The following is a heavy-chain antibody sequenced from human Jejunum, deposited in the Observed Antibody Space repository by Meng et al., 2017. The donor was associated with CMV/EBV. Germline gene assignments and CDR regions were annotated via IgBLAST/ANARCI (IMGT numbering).Heavy chain of an antibody. CDR2: ISISSFM. J-gene: IGHJ4*02. CDR3: ARVFKGGNYFDY. CDR1: GFTFSNYM. Sequence: ASGFTFSNYMMNWVRQAPGKGLEWVSSISISSFMYYADSVKGRFTISRDNAKNSLYLQMNSLRAEDTAVYYCARVFKGGNYFDYWGQGTQVTVSS. V-gene: IGHV3-21*01. D-gene: IGHD1-26*01.